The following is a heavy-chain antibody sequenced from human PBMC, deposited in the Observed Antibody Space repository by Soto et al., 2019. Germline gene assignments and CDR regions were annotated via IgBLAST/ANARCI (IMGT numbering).Heavy chain of an antibody. CDR3: AKDLGITMIVVVITTPDAFDI. V-gene: IGHV3-23*01. CDR1: GFTFSSYA. J-gene: IGHJ3*02. D-gene: IGHD3-22*01. CDR2: ISGSGGSK. Sequence: GGSLRLSCAASGFTFSSYAMSWVRQAPGKGLEWVSAISGSGGSKYYADSVKGRFTISRDNSKNTLYLQMNSLRAEDTAVYYCAKDLGITMIVVVITTPDAFDIWGQGTMVTVSS.